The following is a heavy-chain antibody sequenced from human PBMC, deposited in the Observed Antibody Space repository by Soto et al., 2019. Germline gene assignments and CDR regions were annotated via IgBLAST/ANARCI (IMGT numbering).Heavy chain of an antibody. CDR2: IYWDDDK. CDR3: AHKGAYDSSGYYYEPHQPFDY. D-gene: IGHD3-22*01. CDR1: GFSLSTSGVG. V-gene: IGHV2-5*02. Sequence: SPPTLVNPTQTLTLTCTSSGFSLSTSGVGVGWIRQPPGKALEWLALIYWDDDKRYSPSLKSRLTITKDTSKNQVVLTMTNMDPVDTATYYCAHKGAYDSSGYYYEPHQPFDYWGQGTLVTVSS. J-gene: IGHJ4*02.